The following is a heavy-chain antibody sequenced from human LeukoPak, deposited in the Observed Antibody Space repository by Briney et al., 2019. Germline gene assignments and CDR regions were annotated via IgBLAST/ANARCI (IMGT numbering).Heavy chain of an antibody. CDR1: GFTFSSYG. CDR2: IWYDGSNK. Sequence: GGSLRLSCAASGFTFSSYGMHWVRQAPGKGLEWVAVIWYDGSNKYYADSVKGRFTISRDNSKNTLYLQMNSLRAEDTAVYYCAREWVVEAGSLDYWGQGTLVTVSS. D-gene: IGHD1-26*01. CDR3: AREWVVEAGSLDY. J-gene: IGHJ4*02. V-gene: IGHV3-33*01.